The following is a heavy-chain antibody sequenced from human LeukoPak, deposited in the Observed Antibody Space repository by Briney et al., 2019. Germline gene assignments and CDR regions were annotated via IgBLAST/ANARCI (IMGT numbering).Heavy chain of an antibody. J-gene: IGHJ4*02. V-gene: IGHV1-24*01. CDR2: FDPEDGET. CDR3: ATPNCTNGVCKGYFDY. CDR1: GYTLTELS. D-gene: IGHD2-8*01. Sequence: AAVKVSRKVSGYTLTELSMHWVRQAPGKGLEWMGGFDPEDGETIYAQKFQGRVTMTEDTSTDTAYMELSSMRSEDTAVYYCATPNCTNGVCKGYFDYWGQGTLVTVSS.